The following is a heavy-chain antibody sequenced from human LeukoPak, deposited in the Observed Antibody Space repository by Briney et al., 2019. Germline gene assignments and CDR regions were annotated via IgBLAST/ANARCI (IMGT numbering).Heavy chain of an antibody. Sequence: GRSLRLSCAASGFTFSSYAMHWVRQAPGKGLEWVAVISYDGSNKYYADSVKGRFTISRDNSKNTLYLQMNSLRAEDTAVYYCARGIAPAGQMDWGQGTLVTVSS. D-gene: IGHD6-13*01. CDR2: ISYDGSNK. CDR3: ARGIAPAGQMD. V-gene: IGHV3-30-3*01. J-gene: IGHJ4*02. CDR1: GFTFSSYA.